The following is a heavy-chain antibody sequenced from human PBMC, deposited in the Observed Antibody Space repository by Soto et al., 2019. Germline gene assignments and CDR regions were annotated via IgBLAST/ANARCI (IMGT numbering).Heavy chain of an antibody. V-gene: IGHV3-74*01. D-gene: IGHD3-16*01. CDR1: GFTFGDYW. J-gene: IGHJ4*02. CDR2: MDLDGGSS. CDR3: ARRHYADWVLDY. Sequence: GGSLRLSCTASGFTFGDYWMHWVRQPPGKGLEWLSRMDLDGGSSTYAESVKSRFTVSRDNTKSTLYLQMNSLRAEDTAVYYCARRHYADWVLDYWGLGTLVTVSS.